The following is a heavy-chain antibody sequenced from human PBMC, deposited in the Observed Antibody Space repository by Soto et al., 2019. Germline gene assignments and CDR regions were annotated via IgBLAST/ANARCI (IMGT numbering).Heavy chain of an antibody. CDR3: ARDLRGLKLDYYHDLDI. Sequence: ETLSLNGPFSDLAFRGYHCSCVRPPPCKGLEWIGHVHLGEGTAYSESLKRRVTISFDTPERHFYLQMTSVTAADTGVYYCARDLRGLKLDYYHDLDIWGQGTPVTVSS. CDR1: DLAFRGYH. V-gene: IGHV4-34*01. CDR2: VHLGEGT. J-gene: IGHJ6*02.